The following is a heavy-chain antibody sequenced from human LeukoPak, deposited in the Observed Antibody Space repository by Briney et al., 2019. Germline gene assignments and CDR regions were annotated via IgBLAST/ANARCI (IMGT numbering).Heavy chain of an antibody. D-gene: IGHD5-12*01. Sequence: ASVKVSCKASGYTFTSYAMHWVRQAPGQRLEWMGWINAGNGNTKYSQKFQGRVTMTEDTSTDTAYMELSSLRSEDTAVYYCATATYSGYDYWGQGTLVTVSS. CDR2: INAGNGNT. CDR1: GYTFTSYA. CDR3: ATATYSGYDY. V-gene: IGHV1-3*01. J-gene: IGHJ4*02.